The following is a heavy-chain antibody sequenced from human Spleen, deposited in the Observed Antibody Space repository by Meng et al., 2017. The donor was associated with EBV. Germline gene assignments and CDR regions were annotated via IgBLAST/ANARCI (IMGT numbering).Heavy chain of an antibody. CDR3: VRGLEYSSGSGDY. V-gene: IGHV4-34*01. J-gene: IGHJ4*02. D-gene: IGHD6-19*01. Sequence: QVQLTQWGEGLLKPSETLSLTCAVDGGSFRDYSWGSIRQPPGKGLGWIGEVNPGVNSNYNPSLKSRVTISVDTSKNELSLKVTSVTAADTAVYYCVRGLEYSSGSGDYWGQGTLVTVSS. CDR1: GGSFRDYS. CDR2: VNPGVNS.